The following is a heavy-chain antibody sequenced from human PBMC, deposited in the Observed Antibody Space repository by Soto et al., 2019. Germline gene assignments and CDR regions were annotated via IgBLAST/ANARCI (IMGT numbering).Heavy chain of an antibody. V-gene: IGHV4-34*01. J-gene: IGHJ3*02. Sequence: SETQSLTCAVYAGSFSHYYWNWIRQSPGKGLERIGKIKHSGSSNYNPSLSSRVSISVDMSKNQFSLRLTSVTAADTAVYYCARGGSSDWQVALDIWGQGTMVTVSS. CDR1: AGSFSHYY. D-gene: IGHD6-19*01. CDR2: IKHSGSS. CDR3: ARGGSSDWQVALDI.